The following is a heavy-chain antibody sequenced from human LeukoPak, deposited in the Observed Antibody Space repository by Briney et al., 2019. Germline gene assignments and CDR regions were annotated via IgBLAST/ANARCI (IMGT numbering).Heavy chain of an antibody. CDR1: GGSISSSSYY. J-gene: IGHJ4*02. Sequence: PSETLSLTCTVSGGSISSSSYYWGWIRQPPGKGLEWIGSIYYSGSTYYNPSLKSRVTISVDTSKNQFSLKLSSVTAADTAVYYCARGEYYYDSSGYDHWGQGTLVTVSS. CDR2: IYYSGST. V-gene: IGHV4-39*07. CDR3: ARGEYYYDSSGYDH. D-gene: IGHD3-22*01.